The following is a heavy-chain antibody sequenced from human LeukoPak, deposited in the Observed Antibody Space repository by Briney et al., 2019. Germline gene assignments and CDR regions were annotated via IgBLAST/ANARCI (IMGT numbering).Heavy chain of an antibody. CDR3: AKDEYGYSGYEGVFDI. CDR1: GFTFSSYG. D-gene: IGHD5-12*01. CDR2: IRYDGSNK. J-gene: IGHJ3*02. V-gene: IGHV3-30*02. Sequence: PGGSLRLSCAASGFTFSSYGMHWVRQAPGKGLEWVAFIRYDGSNKYYADSVKGRFTISRDNSKNTLYLQMNSLRAEDTAVYYCAKDEYGYSGYEGVFDIWGQGTMVTVSS.